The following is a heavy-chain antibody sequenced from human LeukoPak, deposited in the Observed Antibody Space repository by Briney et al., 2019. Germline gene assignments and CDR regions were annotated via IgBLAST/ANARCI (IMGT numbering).Heavy chain of an antibody. CDR3: AKAPSTLSRYSGSYYRP. D-gene: IGHD1-26*01. Sequence: PSETLSLTCTVSGGSISSYYWSWIRQPAGKGLEWIGRIYTSGSTNYNPSLKSRVTMSVDTSKNQFSLKLSSVTAADTAVYYCAKAPSTLSRYSGSYYRPWGQGTLVTVSS. J-gene: IGHJ5*02. V-gene: IGHV4-4*07. CDR1: GGSISSYY. CDR2: IYTSGST.